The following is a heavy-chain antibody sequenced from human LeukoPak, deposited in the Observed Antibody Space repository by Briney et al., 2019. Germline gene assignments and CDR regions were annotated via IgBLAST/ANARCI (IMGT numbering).Heavy chain of an antibody. CDR1: GFTFSNYGFSHYG. V-gene: IGHV3-43*02. CDR2: ISWDGGST. J-gene: IGHJ6*03. CDR3: AKGGAVYYYYMDV. Sequence: TGGSLRLSCAASGFTFSNYGFSHYGMGWVRQTPGKGLEWVSLISWDGGSTYYADSVKGRFTISRDNSKNSLYLQMNSLRTEDTALYYCAKGGAVYYYYMDVWGKGTTVTISS.